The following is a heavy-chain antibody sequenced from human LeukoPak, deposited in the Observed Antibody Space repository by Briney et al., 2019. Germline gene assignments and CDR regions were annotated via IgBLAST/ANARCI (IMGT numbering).Heavy chain of an antibody. V-gene: IGHV3-23*01. D-gene: IGHD3-3*01. J-gene: IGHJ4*02. CDR1: GFTFSSYA. Sequence: TGGSLRLSCAACGFTFSSYAMRWVRQAPGKGLEWVSGMSGSGGGTYYADSVRGRFTISRDNSKNTLYLQMNSLRAEDTAVYYCAKDQATIFGVVPAFDYWGQGTLVTVSS. CDR3: AKDQATIFGVVPAFDY. CDR2: MSGSGGGT.